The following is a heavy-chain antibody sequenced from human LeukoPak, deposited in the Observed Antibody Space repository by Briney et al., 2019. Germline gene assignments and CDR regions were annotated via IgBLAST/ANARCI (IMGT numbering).Heavy chain of an antibody. CDR2: ISGSGGNT. Sequence: GGSLRLSCAASGFTFSSYVLNWVRQAPQKGREWVSAISGSGGNTYYTDSVKGRFTISRDNSKNTLYLQMNSLRAEDTAVYYCVRDVVSWQLLVHWGQGTLVTVSS. V-gene: IGHV3-23*01. D-gene: IGHD1-26*01. CDR3: VRDVVSWQLLVH. J-gene: IGHJ4*02. CDR1: GFTFSSYV.